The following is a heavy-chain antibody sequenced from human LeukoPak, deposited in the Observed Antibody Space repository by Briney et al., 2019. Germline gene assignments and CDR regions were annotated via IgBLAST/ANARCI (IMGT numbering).Heavy chain of an antibody. Sequence: PSETLSLTCAVYGGSFSGYYWSWIGQPPGKGLEWIGEINHSGSTNYSPSLKSRVTISLDTSRNQFSLKLNSVTAADTAVYYCAKSNGYGLVDIWGQGTMVTVSS. CDR1: GGSFSGYY. V-gene: IGHV4-34*01. J-gene: IGHJ3*02. D-gene: IGHD3-10*01. CDR2: INHSGST. CDR3: AKSNGYGLVDI.